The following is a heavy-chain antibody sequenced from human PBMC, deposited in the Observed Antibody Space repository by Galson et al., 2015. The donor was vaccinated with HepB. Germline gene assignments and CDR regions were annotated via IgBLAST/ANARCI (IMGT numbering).Heavy chain of an antibody. CDR1: GDSVSSNSAA. V-gene: IGHV6-1*01. Sequence: CAISGDSVSSNSAAWNWIRQSPSRGLEWLGRTSYRSKWYNDYAVSVKSRITINPDTSKNQFSLQLNSVTPEDTAVYYCARDGWSSSWLFGAFDIWGQGTMVTVSS. J-gene: IGHJ3*02. CDR3: ARDGWSSSWLFGAFDI. D-gene: IGHD6-13*01. CDR2: TSYRSKWYN.